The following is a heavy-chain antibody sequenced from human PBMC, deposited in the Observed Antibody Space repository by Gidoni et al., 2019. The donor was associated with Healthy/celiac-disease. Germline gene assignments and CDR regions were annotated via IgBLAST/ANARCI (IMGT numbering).Heavy chain of an antibody. CDR2: ISSSSSTI. CDR1: GFTFSSYS. CDR3: ARDNGPLGDSVLMGFRVRYYGMDV. J-gene: IGHJ6*02. Sequence: EVQLVESGGGLVQPGGSLRLSCAASGFTFSSYSMTWVGRAPGKGLEWVSYISSSSSTIYYADSVKGRFTISRDNAKNSLYLQMNSLRAEDTAVYYWARDNGPLGDSVLMGFRVRYYGMDVWGQGTTVTVSS. D-gene: IGHD2-8*01. V-gene: IGHV3-48*01.